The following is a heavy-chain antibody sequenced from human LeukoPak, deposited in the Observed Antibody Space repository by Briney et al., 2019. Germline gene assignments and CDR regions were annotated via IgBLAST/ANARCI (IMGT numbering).Heavy chain of an antibody. Sequence: GGSLRLSCAASGFTFSSYWMSWVRQAPGKGLEWVANFKQDVSEKYYVDSVKGRFTISRDNAKNSLYLQMNSLRAEDTAVYYCAELGITMIGGVWGKGTTVTISS. D-gene: IGHD3-10*02. V-gene: IGHV3-7*01. CDR3: AELGITMIGGV. CDR2: FKQDVSEK. J-gene: IGHJ6*04. CDR1: GFTFSSYW.